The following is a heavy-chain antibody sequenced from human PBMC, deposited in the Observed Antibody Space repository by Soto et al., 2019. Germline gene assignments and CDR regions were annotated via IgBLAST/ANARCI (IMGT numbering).Heavy chain of an antibody. D-gene: IGHD3-10*01. V-gene: IGHV3-30*03. J-gene: IGHJ6*04. CDR3: ATGQSMVRGVADPYYYFGMDV. CDR2: ISSDGNSK. Sequence: LRLSPAAAGPTFRRYGAHRDRQAPGKGPERAAGISSDGNSKYYSESAMGRCTISRYNSKDTLYLQMKRMRAEDPAVYYLATGQSMVRGVADPYYYFGMDVRGKG. CDR1: GPTFRRYG.